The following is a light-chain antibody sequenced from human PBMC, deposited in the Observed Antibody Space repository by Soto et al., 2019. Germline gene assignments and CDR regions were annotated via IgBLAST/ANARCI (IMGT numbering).Light chain of an antibody. V-gene: IGKV1-12*01. CDR2: AAS. CDR1: QGINKW. J-gene: IGKJ3*01. Sequence: DIQMTQSPSSVSAAVGDRVTITCRASQGINKWLAWYQQKPGKAPQLLISAASTLRSGVPSRFSGSGSGTDFILTISNLQPEDFAVYYCQQRSNWPPFSFGPGTTVDIK. CDR3: QQRSNWPPFS.